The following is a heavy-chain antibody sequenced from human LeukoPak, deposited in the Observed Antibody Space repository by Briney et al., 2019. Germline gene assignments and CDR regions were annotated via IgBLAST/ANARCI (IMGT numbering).Heavy chain of an antibody. V-gene: IGHV1-46*01. J-gene: IGHJ4*02. CDR3: ASVSRGSGSNADGWCFDY. CDR1: GYTFTSHY. D-gene: IGHD3-10*01. Sequence: GASVKVSCKTSGYTFTSHYIHWVRQAPGQGLEWMGIINPSGGSTSYAQKFQGRVTMTRDTSTSTVYMELSSLRSEDTAVYYCASVSRGSGSNADGWCFDYWGQGTLVTVSS. CDR2: INPSGGST.